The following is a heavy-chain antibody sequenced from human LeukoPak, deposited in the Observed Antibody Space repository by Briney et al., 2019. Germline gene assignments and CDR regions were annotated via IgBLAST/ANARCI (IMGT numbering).Heavy chain of an antibody. V-gene: IGHV4-39*01. Sequence: SETLSLTCTVSGGSISSYYWGWIRQSPGKGLEWIGSIYYSGSTYYNPSLKSRVTISVDTSKNQFSLKLSSVTAADTAVYYCARQYLTYYFDYWGQGTLVTVSS. CDR2: IYYSGST. CDR3: ARQYLTYYFDY. CDR1: GGSISSYY. D-gene: IGHD2-2*01. J-gene: IGHJ4*02.